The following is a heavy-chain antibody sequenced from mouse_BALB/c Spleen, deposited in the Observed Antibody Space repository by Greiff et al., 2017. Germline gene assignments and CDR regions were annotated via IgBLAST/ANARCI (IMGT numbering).Heavy chain of an antibody. CDR3: TRRGSSGYDYAMDY. CDR1: GYTFTSYY. CDR2: INPSNGGT. D-gene: IGHD3-1*01. J-gene: IGHJ4*01. Sequence: VQLQQSGAELVKPGASVKLSCKASGYTFTSYYMYWVKQRPGQGLEWIGGINPSNGGTNFNEKFKSKATLTVDKSSSTAYMQLSSLTSEDSAVYYCTRRGSSGYDYAMDYWGQGTSVTVSS. V-gene: IGHV1S81*02.